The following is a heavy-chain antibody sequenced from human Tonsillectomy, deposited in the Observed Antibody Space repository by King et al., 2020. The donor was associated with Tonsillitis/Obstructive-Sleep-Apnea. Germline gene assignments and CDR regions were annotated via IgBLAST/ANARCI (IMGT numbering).Heavy chain of an antibody. CDR3: VRDANTVTYVGALGY. V-gene: IGHV3-7*04. J-gene: IGHJ4*02. CDR1: GFTFSSYW. CDR2: IKQDGSEK. Sequence: VKLVESGGGLVQPGGSLRLSCRVSGFTFSSYWMSWVRQAPGKGLEWVANIKQDGSEKYYVDFVKGRFTISRDDANNSLYLQMNSLRADDTAVYYCVRDANTVTYVGALGYWGQGALVTVSS. D-gene: IGHD4-17*01.